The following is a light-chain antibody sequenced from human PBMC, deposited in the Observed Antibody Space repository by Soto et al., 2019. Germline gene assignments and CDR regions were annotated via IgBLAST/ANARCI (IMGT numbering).Light chain of an antibody. CDR2: AAS. CDR3: QQYYSYPPVT. CDR1: QGISSY. V-gene: IGKV1-8*01. J-gene: IGKJ4*01. Sequence: AIRMTQSPSSFSASTGDRVTITCRASQGISSYLAWYQQKPGKAPKLLIYAASTWQSGVPSRFSGSGSGTDFTLTISCLQSEDFATYYCQQYYSYPPVTFGGGTKVEIK.